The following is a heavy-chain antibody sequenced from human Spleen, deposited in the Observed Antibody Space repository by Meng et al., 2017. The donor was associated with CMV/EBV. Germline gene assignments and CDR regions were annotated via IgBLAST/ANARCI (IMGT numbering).Heavy chain of an antibody. Sequence: ASVKVSCKASGGTFSNYVITWVRQAPGQGLEWMGWINPYSGDTNYVQKFQDRVTMTRETSISTAYMELSSLRSYDTAVYYCAREGVEYCTITGCYVLGWFDPWGQGTLVTVSS. CDR1: GGTFSNYV. J-gene: IGHJ5*02. D-gene: IGHD2-2*01. V-gene: IGHV1-2*02. CDR3: AREGVEYCTITGCYVLGWFDP. CDR2: INPYSGDT.